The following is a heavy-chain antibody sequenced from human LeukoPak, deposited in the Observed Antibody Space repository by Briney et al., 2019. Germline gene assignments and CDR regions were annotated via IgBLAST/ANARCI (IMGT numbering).Heavy chain of an antibody. Sequence: SETLSLTCAVYGGSFSGYYWSWIRQPPGKGLEWIGEINHSGSTNYNPSLKSRVTISVDTSKNQFSLKLSSVTAADTAVYYCARESGSNSFDYWGQGTLVTVSS. D-gene: IGHD3-3*01. J-gene: IGHJ4*02. V-gene: IGHV4-34*01. CDR3: ARESGSNSFDY. CDR1: GGSFSGYY. CDR2: INHSGST.